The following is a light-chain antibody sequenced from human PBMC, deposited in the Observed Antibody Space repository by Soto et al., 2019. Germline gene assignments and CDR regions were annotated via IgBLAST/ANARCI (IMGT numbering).Light chain of an antibody. CDR3: QQYNNWPPWT. CDR1: QSVSSN. Sequence: DRVTXTCRASQSVSSNLACYQQKPGQAPRLLIYGAATRSTGRPARFSGSGSATEFTLTISSLQSEDFALYFCQQYNNWPPWTFGQGTELDLK. CDR2: GAA. J-gene: IGKJ1*01. V-gene: IGKV3-15*01.